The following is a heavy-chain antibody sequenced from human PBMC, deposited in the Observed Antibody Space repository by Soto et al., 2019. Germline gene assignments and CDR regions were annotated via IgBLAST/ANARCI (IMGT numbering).Heavy chain of an antibody. CDR1: GYTYTSYA. Sequence: ASVKVSCKASGYTYTSYAMHWVRQAPGQRLAWMGGINAGNGNTKYSQKFQGRVAITRDTSASTAYMELSSLRSEDTAVYYCARDPLYGSGSYFAYWGQGNLVTVSS. CDR2: INAGNGNT. D-gene: IGHD3-10*01. CDR3: ARDPLYGSGSYFAY. J-gene: IGHJ4*02. V-gene: IGHV1-3*01.